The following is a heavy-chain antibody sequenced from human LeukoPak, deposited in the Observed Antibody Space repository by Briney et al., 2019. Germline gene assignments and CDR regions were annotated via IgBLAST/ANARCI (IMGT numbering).Heavy chain of an antibody. V-gene: IGHV1-2*02. Sequence: GASVNDSCKASGYTFTGYYIHWVRQAPGQGLEWMGWINPNSGGTYYAQKFLDRVTLTRDTSISTAYMELSRLRSDDTAVYYCARGGTQGNWNEPFDYWGRGTLVTVSS. CDR1: GYTFTGYY. J-gene: IGHJ4*02. CDR3: ARGGTQGNWNEPFDY. CDR2: INPNSGGT. D-gene: IGHD1-1*01.